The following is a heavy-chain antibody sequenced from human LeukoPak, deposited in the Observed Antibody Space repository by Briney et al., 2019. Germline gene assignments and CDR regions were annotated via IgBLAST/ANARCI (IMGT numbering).Heavy chain of an antibody. CDR3: ARERRYFYDSSSDY. D-gene: IGHD3-22*01. V-gene: IGHV3-48*02. J-gene: IGHJ4*02. Sequence: GGSLRLSCAASGFTFRTYSMNWVRQAPGKGLEWVSYISSSSSTIYYADSVKGRFTISRDNAKNSLYLQMNSLRDEDTAVYYCARERRYFYDSSSDYWGQGTLVTVSS. CDR1: GFTFRTYS. CDR2: ISSSSSTI.